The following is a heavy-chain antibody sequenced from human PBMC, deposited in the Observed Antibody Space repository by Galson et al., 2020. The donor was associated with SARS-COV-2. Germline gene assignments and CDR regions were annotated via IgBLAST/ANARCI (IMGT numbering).Heavy chain of an antibody. V-gene: IGHV3-30*02. D-gene: IGHD3-10*01. CDR1: GFTFSSYG. J-gene: IGHJ4*02. CDR3: AKVRNPVWFGEAPFDY. CDR2: IRYDGSNK. Sequence: GGSLRLSCAASGFTFSSYGMHWVRQAPGKGLEWVAFIRYDGSNKYYADSVKGRFTISRDNSKNTLYLQMNSLRAEDTAVYYCAKVRNPVWFGEAPFDYWGQGTLVTVSS.